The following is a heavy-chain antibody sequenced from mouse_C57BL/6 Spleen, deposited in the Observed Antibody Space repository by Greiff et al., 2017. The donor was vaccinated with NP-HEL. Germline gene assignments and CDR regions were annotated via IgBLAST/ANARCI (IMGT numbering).Heavy chain of an antibody. CDR3: ASIYYGKNYAMDY. Sequence: EVKLVESGGGLVKPGGSLKLSCEASGFTFSDYGMHWVRQAPGKGLEWVAYISSGSSTIYYADTVKGRFTFPSDNAKNTLCLQMTSLKSEDTAMYYCASIYYGKNYAMDYWGQGTSVTVSS. J-gene: IGHJ4*01. V-gene: IGHV5-17*01. CDR2: ISSGSSTI. D-gene: IGHD2-1*01. CDR1: GFTFSDYG.